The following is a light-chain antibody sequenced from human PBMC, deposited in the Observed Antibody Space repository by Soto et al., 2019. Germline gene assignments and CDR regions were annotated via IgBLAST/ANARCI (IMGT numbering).Light chain of an antibody. J-gene: IGKJ1*01. V-gene: IGKV1-39*01. CDR1: QSIASY. CDR3: QQTYSTPWT. Sequence: DIQMTQSPSSLTASVGARVTITCRASQSIASYLNWYQQKAGTAPKLLIYTASTLQSGVPSRFSGSESGTDFTLTITSLQPEDFATYYCQQTYSTPWTFGQGTKVEI. CDR2: TAS.